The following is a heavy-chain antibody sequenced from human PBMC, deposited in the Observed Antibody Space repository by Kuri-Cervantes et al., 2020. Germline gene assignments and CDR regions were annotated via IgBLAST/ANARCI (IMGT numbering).Heavy chain of an antibody. Sequence: SLKISCAASGFTFDDYAMHWVRQAPGKGLEWVSGISWNSGSIGYADSVKGRFTISRDNAKNSLYLRMNSLTTEDTAFYYCAKGIGQYSSSFPDYWGQGTLVTVSS. V-gene: IGHV3-9*01. CDR3: AKGIGQYSSSFPDY. D-gene: IGHD6-6*01. CDR2: ISWNSGSI. CDR1: GFTFDDYA. J-gene: IGHJ4*02.